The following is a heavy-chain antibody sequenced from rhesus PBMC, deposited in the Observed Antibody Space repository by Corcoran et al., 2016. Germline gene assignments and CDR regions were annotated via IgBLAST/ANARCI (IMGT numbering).Heavy chain of an antibody. J-gene: IGHJ4*01. CDR2: IYGSGIST. V-gene: IGHV4S11*01. Sequence: QVQLQESGPGLVKPLETLSLTCTVSGGSISSNYWSWIRQPPGKGLEWIGYIYGSGISTHYNPSLKSRVTLSVDSSKNQFSLNLNSVTAADTTVYYCARDIRRIAAFDCWGQGVLVTVSS. CDR1: GGSISSNY. D-gene: IGHD6-13*01. CDR3: ARDIRRIAAFDC.